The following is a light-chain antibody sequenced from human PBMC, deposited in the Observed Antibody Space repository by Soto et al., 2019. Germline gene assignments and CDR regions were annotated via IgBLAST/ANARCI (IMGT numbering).Light chain of an antibody. CDR3: QQYNNWPPIT. CDR2: DTS. V-gene: IGKV3-15*01. CDR1: QSVSIK. J-gene: IGKJ5*01. Sequence: IVLTQSPATLSVSPGERATLSCRASQSVSIKLAWYQQRPGQAPRLLIYDTSTRATGIPARFSSSGSGTEFTLTISSLQSEDFAVYYCQQYNNWPPITFGQGTRLEIK.